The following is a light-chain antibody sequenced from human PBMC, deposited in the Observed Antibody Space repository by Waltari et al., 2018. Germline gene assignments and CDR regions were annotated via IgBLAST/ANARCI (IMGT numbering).Light chain of an antibody. CDR1: PPNIGANT. Sequence: QPVLTQPPSASGTPAQRVTISSSGRPPNIGANTVKWYQQLPGTAPKLLIYSDNRRFSGVPDRFSASKSGTSASLAISGLQSEDEADYYCSTWDDSLSGVLFGEGTKLTVV. CDR2: SDN. J-gene: IGLJ2*01. V-gene: IGLV1-44*01. CDR3: STWDDSLSGVL.